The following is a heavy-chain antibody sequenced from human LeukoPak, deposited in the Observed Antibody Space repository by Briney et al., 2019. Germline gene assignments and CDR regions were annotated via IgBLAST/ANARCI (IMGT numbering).Heavy chain of an antibody. Sequence: SETLSLTCAVYGGSFSGYYWSWIRQPPGKGLEWIGEINHSGGTNYNPSLKSRVTISVDTSKNQFSLKLSSVTAADTAVYYCARGIVGATRIYYFDYWGQGTLVTVSS. V-gene: IGHV4-34*01. CDR2: INHSGGT. CDR1: GGSFSGYY. CDR3: ARGIVGATRIYYFDY. D-gene: IGHD1-26*01. J-gene: IGHJ4*02.